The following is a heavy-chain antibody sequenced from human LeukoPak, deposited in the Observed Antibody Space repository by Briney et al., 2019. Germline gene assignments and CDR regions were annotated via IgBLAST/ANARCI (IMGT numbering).Heavy chain of an antibody. D-gene: IGHD1-1*01. CDR1: GGTFSSYA. Sequence: ASVKVSCKASGGTFSSYAISWVRQAPGQGLEWMGGIIPIFGTANYAQKFQGRVTITADESTSTAYMELSRLRSDDTAVYYCARANWNGPFLDYWGQGTLVTVSS. V-gene: IGHV1-69*13. J-gene: IGHJ4*02. CDR3: ARANWNGPFLDY. CDR2: IIPIFGTA.